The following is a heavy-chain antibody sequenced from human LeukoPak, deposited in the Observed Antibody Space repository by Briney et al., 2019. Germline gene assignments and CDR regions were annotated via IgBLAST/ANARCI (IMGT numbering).Heavy chain of an antibody. Sequence: GGSLRLSCAASGLTFSSYSMSWVRQAPGKGLEWVSSISSSSSYIYYADSVKGRFTSSRDNAKNSLYLQMNSLRAEDTAVYYCARAGYSGGCQLDYWSQGTLVTVSS. CDR2: ISSSSSYI. D-gene: IGHD6-19*01. CDR1: GLTFSSYS. V-gene: IGHV3-21*01. CDR3: ARAGYSGGCQLDY. J-gene: IGHJ4*02.